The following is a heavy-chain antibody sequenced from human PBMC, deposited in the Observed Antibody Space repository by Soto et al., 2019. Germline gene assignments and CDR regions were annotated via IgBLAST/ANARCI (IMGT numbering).Heavy chain of an antibody. D-gene: IGHD3-10*01. J-gene: IGHJ5*02. CDR2: IYYSGST. CDR3: ARYGSGSSVWFDP. Sequence: SETLSLTCTVSGGSISSYYWSWIRQPPGKGLEWIGYIYYSGSTNYNPSLKSRVTISVDTSKNQFSLKLSSVTAADTAVYYCARYGSGSSVWFDPWGQGTLVTSPQ. CDR1: GGSISSYY. V-gene: IGHV4-59*01.